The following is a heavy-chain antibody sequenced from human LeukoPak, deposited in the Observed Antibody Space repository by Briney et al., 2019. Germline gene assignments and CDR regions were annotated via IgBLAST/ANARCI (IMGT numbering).Heavy chain of an antibody. Sequence: PSETLSLTCTVSGGSINRYYWSWIRQPPGKGLEWIGYISYSGSTNYNPSLKSRVIVSIDTSKNQFSLRLSAVTAADTAVYYCARDLHIVVVTGGALYGMDVWGQGTTVTVSS. D-gene: IGHD2-21*02. CDR3: ARDLHIVVVTGGALYGMDV. J-gene: IGHJ6*02. V-gene: IGHV4-59*12. CDR1: GGSINRYY. CDR2: ISYSGST.